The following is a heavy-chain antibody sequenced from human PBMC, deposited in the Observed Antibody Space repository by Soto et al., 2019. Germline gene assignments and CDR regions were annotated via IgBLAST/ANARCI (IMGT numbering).Heavy chain of an antibody. D-gene: IGHD3-22*01. J-gene: IGHJ4*02. Sequence: SVKVSCKASGFTFTSSAMQWVRQARGQRLEWIGWIVVGSGNTNYAQKFQERVTITRDMSTSTAYMELSSLRSEDTAVYYCAAIPVASSGQLHYSDYWGQGTLVTVSS. V-gene: IGHV1-58*02. CDR3: AAIPVASSGQLHYSDY. CDR1: GFTFTSSA. CDR2: IVVGSGNT.